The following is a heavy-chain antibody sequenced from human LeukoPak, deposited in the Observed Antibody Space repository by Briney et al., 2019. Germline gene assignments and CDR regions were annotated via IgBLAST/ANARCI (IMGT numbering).Heavy chain of an antibody. D-gene: IGHD3-22*01. CDR2: ISGSGDNT. CDR3: AKGSYYDSSGSFYFDY. Sequence: GGSLRLSCAASGLTFSNDWMHWVRQVPGKGLEWVSGISGSGDNTYYADSVKGRFTISRDNSKNTLYVQVNSLGTEDTAAYYCAKGSYYDSSGSFYFDYWGQGTLVTVSS. CDR1: GLTFSNDW. J-gene: IGHJ4*02. V-gene: IGHV3-23*01.